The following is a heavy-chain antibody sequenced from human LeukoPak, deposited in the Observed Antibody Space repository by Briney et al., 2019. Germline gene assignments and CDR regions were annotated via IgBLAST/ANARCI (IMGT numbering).Heavy chain of an antibody. CDR2: IIGSGGNT. CDR1: GFTFSSYT. D-gene: IGHD5/OR15-5a*01. V-gene: IGHV3-23*01. CDR3: AKVLSVYYFDY. J-gene: IGHJ4*02. Sequence: PGGSLRLSCAASGFTFSSYTMSWVRQAPGKGLEWVSAIIGSGGNTYYADSVKGRFTISRDNSKNTLYLQMNSLRAEDTALYYCAKVLSVYYFDYWGQGTLVTVSS.